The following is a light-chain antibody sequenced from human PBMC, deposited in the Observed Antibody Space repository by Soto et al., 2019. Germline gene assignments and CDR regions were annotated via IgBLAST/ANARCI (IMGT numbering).Light chain of an antibody. Sequence: EVVLTHTPGTRSFSPLCIASLSFRSSQSVITFLAWYQQRSGQAPRLLIYGASTRASGIPDRFSGSGSGTDFTLTISSLEPEDFAVYYCQKYVNSPWKFGQGTKVDIK. CDR2: GAS. J-gene: IGKJ1*01. CDR3: QKYVNSPWK. V-gene: IGKV3-20*01. CDR1: QSVITF.